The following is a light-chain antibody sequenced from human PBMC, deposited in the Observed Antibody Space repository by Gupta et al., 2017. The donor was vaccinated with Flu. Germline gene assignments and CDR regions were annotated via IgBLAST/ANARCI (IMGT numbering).Light chain of an antibody. J-gene: IGKJ4*01. CDR2: GAV. CDR1: QRISSN. CDR3: QQYHNWIT. V-gene: IGKV3-15*01. Sequence: EVVMTQSPATLSLSPGERVILSCRASQRISSNLAWYQQKPGQAPRLLIYGAVTRATGIPDRFSGSGSGTEFTLTISSLQSEDFGAYYCQQYHNWITFGGGTKVEI.